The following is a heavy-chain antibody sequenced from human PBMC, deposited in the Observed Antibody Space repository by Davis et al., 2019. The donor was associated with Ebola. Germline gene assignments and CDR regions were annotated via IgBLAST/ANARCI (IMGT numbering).Heavy chain of an antibody. CDR1: GFTFSSYW. CDR3: ARAAGDWNYYYYGMDV. V-gene: IGHV3-7*04. J-gene: IGHJ6*02. CDR2: IKQDGSEK. D-gene: IGHD3/OR15-3a*01. Sequence: GGSLRLSCAASGFTFSSYWMSWVRQAPGKGLEWVANIKQDGSEKNYVDSVNGRFTISRDNAKNSLYLQMNSLRAEDTAVYYCARAAGDWNYYYYGMDVWGQGTTVTVSS.